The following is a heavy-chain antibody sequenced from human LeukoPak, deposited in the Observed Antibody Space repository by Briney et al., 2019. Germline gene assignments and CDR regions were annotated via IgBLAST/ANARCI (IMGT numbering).Heavy chain of an antibody. CDR1: GGSVSSGSYY. V-gene: IGHV4-61*01. CDR2: IYYSGST. Sequence: SETLSLTCTVSGGSVSSGSYYWSWIRQPPGKGLEWIGYIYYSGSTNYNPSLKSRVTISVDTSKSQFSLKLSSVTAADTAVYYCATSRDGYNNGGYWGQGTLVTVSS. J-gene: IGHJ4*02. D-gene: IGHD5-24*01. CDR3: ATSRDGYNNGGY.